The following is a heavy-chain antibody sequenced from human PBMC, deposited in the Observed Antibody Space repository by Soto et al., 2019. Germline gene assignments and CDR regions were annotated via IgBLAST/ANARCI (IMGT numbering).Heavy chain of an antibody. J-gene: IGHJ6*02. V-gene: IGHV3-48*01. CDR2: IRSSSSTK. CDR3: ARERVTVVVVAATPEYGMDV. D-gene: IGHD2-15*01. Sequence: GGSLRLSCAASGFTFSSYSMNWVRQAPGKGLEWVSDIRSSSSTKYYADSVKGRFTISRDNSKNALYLQMNSLRAEDTAVYYCARERVTVVVVAATPEYGMDVWGQGITVTVSS. CDR1: GFTFSSYS.